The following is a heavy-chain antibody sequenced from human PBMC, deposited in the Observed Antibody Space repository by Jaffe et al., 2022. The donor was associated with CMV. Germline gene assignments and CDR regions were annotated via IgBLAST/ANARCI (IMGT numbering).Heavy chain of an antibody. V-gene: IGHV4-34*01. D-gene: IGHD3-10*01. CDR1: GGSFSGYY. CDR3: ARTQWRQTGIITMVRGVLPRFDY. CDR2: INHSGST. Sequence: QVQLQQWGAGLLKPSETLSLTCAVYGGSFSGYYWSWIRQPPGKGLEWIGEINHSGSTNYNPSLKSRVTISVDTSKNQFSLKLSSVTAADTAVYYCARTQWRQTGIITMVRGVLPRFDYWGQGTLVTVSS. J-gene: IGHJ4*02.